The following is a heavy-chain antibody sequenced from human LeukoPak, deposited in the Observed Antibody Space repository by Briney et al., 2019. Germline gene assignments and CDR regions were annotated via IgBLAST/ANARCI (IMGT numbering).Heavy chain of an antibody. Sequence: SVKVSCKASGGTFSSYAISWVRQAPGQGLEWMGGIIPIFGTANYAQKFQGRVTITADESTSTAYMELSSLRSEDTAVYYCARANPGCSSTSCSLDAFDIWGQGTMVTVSS. CDR2: IIPIFGTA. CDR3: ARANPGCSSTSCSLDAFDI. J-gene: IGHJ3*02. D-gene: IGHD2-2*01. CDR1: GGTFSSYA. V-gene: IGHV1-69*13.